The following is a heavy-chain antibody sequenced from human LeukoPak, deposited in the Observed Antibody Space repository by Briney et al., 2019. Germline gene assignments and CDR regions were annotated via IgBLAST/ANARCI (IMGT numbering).Heavy chain of an antibody. CDR3: AKDLQIGAAVYYFDY. J-gene: IGHJ4*02. V-gene: IGHV3-30*18. Sequence: GGSLRLSCVASGFIFNKYAMHWVRQAPGKGLEWVAVIASDGRDKHHADSVKGRFTISRDNSKNIVYLQMNSLRPEDTAIYFCAKDLQIGAAVYYFDYWGQGTLVTVSS. D-gene: IGHD6-13*01. CDR2: IASDGRDK. CDR1: GFIFNKYA.